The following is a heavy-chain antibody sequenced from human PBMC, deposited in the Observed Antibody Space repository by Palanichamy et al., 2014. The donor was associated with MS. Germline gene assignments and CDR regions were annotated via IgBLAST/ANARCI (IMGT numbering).Heavy chain of an antibody. D-gene: IGHD6-25*01. V-gene: IGHV3-21*02. CDR3: ARDRTYGSAWTIFDY. CDR1: GFTFDTYT. Sequence: EVQLVESGGGLVKTGGSLRVSCAAFGFTFDTYTMNWVRQAPGKGLEWISSIDSTSNYKYYADSVKGRFTISRDNAKNSLYLQMNSLRGEDTAVYYCARDRTYGSAWTIFDYWGQGTLVTVSP. CDR2: IDSTSNYK. J-gene: IGHJ4*02.